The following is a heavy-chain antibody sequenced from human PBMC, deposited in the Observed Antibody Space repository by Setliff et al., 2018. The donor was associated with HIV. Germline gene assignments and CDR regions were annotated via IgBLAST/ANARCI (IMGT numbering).Heavy chain of an antibody. Sequence: GGSLRLSCAASGFTFNTYSIHWVRQAPGKGLEWVAVISDDGGQTYYAGSVKGRFTISRDNSKNTMYLQMSSLRGDDTAVYYCAREKGNTPAAYYFDHWGQGALVTVSS. CDR3: AREKGNTPAAYYFDH. CDR1: GFTFNTYS. V-gene: IGHV3-30*04. CDR2: ISDDGGQT. D-gene: IGHD6-25*01. J-gene: IGHJ4*02.